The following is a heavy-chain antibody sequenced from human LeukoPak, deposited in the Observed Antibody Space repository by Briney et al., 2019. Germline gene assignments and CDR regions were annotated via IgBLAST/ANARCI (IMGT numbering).Heavy chain of an antibody. CDR2: ISGSGGGT. CDR1: GVTLSNYG. CDR3: AKRGVVIRVILVGFHKEAYYFDS. J-gene: IGHJ4*02. Sequence: PGGSLRLSCAVSGVTLSNYGMSWVRQAPGKGLEWVAGISGSGGGTNYADSVKGRFIISRDNSKNTLFLQMNSLRAEDTAVYFCAKRGVVIRVILVGFHKEAYYFDSWGQGALVTVSS. V-gene: IGHV3-23*01. D-gene: IGHD3-22*01.